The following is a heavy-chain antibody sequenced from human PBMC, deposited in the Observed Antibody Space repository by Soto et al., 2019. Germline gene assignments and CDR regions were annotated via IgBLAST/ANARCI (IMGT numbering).Heavy chain of an antibody. Sequence: QVQLQQWGAGLLKPSETLSLTCAVYGGSFSGYYWSWIRQPPGKGLEWIGEINHSGSTNYNPSLKSRVTISVDTSKNQFSLKLSSVTAADTAVYYWARRTNSSGWYVGRENYDYWGQGILVTVSS. D-gene: IGHD6-19*01. V-gene: IGHV4-34*01. CDR2: INHSGST. CDR3: ARRTNSSGWYVGRENYDY. J-gene: IGHJ4*02. CDR1: GGSFSGYY.